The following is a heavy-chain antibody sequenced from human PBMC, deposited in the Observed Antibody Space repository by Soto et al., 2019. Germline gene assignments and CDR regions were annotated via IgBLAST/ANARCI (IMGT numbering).Heavy chain of an antibody. CDR3: ARMDLGSGSYYNRNWFSL. CDR2: IDWDDDK. CDR1: GFSLSTSGMC. J-gene: IGHJ5*02. D-gene: IGHD3-10*01. V-gene: IGHV2-70*01. Sequence: SDHKLVNPTQTLTLTCTFSGFSLSTSGMCVSWIRQPPGKALEWLALIDWDDDKYYSTSLKTRLTISKDTSKNQVVLTMTNMDPVDTATYDCARMDLGSGSYYNRNWFSLSGQGTLVTVSS.